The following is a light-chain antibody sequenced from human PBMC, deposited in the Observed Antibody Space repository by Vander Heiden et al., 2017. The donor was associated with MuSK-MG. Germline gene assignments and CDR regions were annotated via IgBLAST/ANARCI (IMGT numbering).Light chain of an antibody. V-gene: IGKV1-39*01. CDR3: QQPGT. CDR1: QSISSY. Sequence: SASVGDRVTITCRASQSISSYLNGYQQKPGKAPKLLIYAASSLQSGVPSRFSGSGSGTDFTLTISSLQPEDFATYDGQQPGTFGQGTLMEIK. CDR2: AAS. J-gene: IGKJ5*01.